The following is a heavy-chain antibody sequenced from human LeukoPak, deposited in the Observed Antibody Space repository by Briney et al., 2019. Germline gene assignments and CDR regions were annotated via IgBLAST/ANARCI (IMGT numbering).Heavy chain of an antibody. V-gene: IGHV3-21*01. CDR1: GFTFSSYS. Sequence: PGGSLRLSCAASGFTFSSYSMNWVRQAPGEGRERVSYISSSSSYIYYADSVKGPFTISRDNAKNSLYLQMNSLRAEDTAVYYCARSIGIVATIDEYSSSWTTTLYYYGMDVWGQGTTVTVSS. CDR2: ISSSSSYI. D-gene: IGHD6-13*01. CDR3: ARSIGIVATIDEYSSSWTTTLYYYGMDV. J-gene: IGHJ6*02.